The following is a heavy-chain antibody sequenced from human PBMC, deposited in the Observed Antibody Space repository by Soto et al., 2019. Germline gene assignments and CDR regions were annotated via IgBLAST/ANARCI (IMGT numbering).Heavy chain of an antibody. Sequence: ASVKVSCRSSVYTFTTYGISWVRQAPGQGLEWLGWISAYNGNTNYAQKLQGRVTMTTDTSTSTAYMELRSLRSDDTAVYYCARDRRYSSHPGPYYYYGMDVWGQGTTVTVSS. CDR1: VYTFTTYG. V-gene: IGHV1-18*01. CDR3: ARDRRYSSHPGPYYYYGMDV. J-gene: IGHJ6*02. CDR2: ISAYNGNT. D-gene: IGHD6-13*01.